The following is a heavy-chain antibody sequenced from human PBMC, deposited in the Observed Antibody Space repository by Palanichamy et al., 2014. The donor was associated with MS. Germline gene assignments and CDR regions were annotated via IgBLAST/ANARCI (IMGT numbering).Heavy chain of an antibody. D-gene: IGHD5-24*01. J-gene: IGHJ4*02. CDR1: WVLQWLL. Sequence: QVQLQQWGAGLLKPSGDPVPHLRCLWWVLQWLLLELDPPAPRKGLEWIGEINHSGSTNYNPSLKSRVTISVDTSKNQFSLKLSSVTAADTAVYYCARDYTSRRAHPMATIKSIDYWGQGTLVTVSS. V-gene: IGHV4-34*01. CDR2: INHSGST. CDR3: ARDYTSRRAHPMATIKSIDY.